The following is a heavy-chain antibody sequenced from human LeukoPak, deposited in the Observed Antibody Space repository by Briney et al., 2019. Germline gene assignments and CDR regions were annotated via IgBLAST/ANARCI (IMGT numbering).Heavy chain of an antibody. CDR3: ARGPLVRLPSSFDP. V-gene: IGHV1-8*01. D-gene: IGHD3-16*02. CDR2: MNPNSGNT. CDR1: GYTFTSYD. Sequence: ASVTVSCKASGYTFTSYDINWVRQATGQGLEWMGWMNPNSGNTGSAQRFQGRVTMTRDTSRSTAYMELSSLTSEDTAVYYCARGPLVRLPSSFDPWGRGTLVTVSS. J-gene: IGHJ5*02.